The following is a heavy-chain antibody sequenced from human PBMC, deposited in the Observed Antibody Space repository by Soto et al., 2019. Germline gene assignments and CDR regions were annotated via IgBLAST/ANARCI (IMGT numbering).Heavy chain of an antibody. D-gene: IGHD3-3*01. CDR2: IYPGDSNT. CDR1: GYSFTSYW. J-gene: IGHJ6*02. V-gene: IGHV5-51*01. Sequence: PGESLKISCKGSGYSFTSYWIGWVRQMPGKGLEWMGIIYPGDSNTRYSPSLQGQVTISVDKSISTAYLQWSSLTATDTAMYYCARHAYDFWSGHPNPRYYYGMDVRGLGTTVTVSS. CDR3: ARHAYDFWSGHPNPRYYYGMDV.